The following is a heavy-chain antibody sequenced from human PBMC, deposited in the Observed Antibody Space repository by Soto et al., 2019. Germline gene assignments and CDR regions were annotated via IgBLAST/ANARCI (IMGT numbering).Heavy chain of an antibody. J-gene: IGHJ4*02. Sequence: GGSLRLSCAASGFTFSSYAMHWVRQAPGKGLEWVAVISYDGSNKYYADSVKGRFTISRDNSKNTLYLQMNSLRAEDTAVYYCARDGRLLWFGESIETYFDYWGQGTLVTVSS. CDR2: ISYDGSNK. CDR1: GFTFSSYA. CDR3: ARDGRLLWFGESIETYFDY. D-gene: IGHD3-10*01. V-gene: IGHV3-30-3*01.